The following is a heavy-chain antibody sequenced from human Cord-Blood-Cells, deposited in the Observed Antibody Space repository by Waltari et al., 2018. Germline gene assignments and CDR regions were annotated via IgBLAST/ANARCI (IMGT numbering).Heavy chain of an antibody. V-gene: IGHV1-69*01. Sequence: QVQLVQSGAEVKKPGSSVTVSCKASGGTFRRSALRWVRQGPRQGLEWIGGIIPIFGTANYAQKFQGRVTITADESTSTAYMELSSLRSEDTAVYYCARSEENYGYYYYYMDVWGKGTTVTVSS. D-gene: IGHD1-7*01. CDR2: IIPIFGTA. CDR3: ARSEENYGYYYYYMDV. CDR1: GGTFRRSA. J-gene: IGHJ6*03.